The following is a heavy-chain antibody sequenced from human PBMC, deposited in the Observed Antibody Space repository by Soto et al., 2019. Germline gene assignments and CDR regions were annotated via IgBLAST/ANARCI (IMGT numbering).Heavy chain of an antibody. Sequence: SVKVSCKTSGGTFSTFGISWVRQAPGQGLEWMGGIIPFFGTAEYSQKFEDRITITADESTNTVYMDLRSLTSEDTAIYYCARTAPMDAGDKYYYDNWGQGTLVTVSS. V-gene: IGHV1-69*13. CDR2: IIPFFGTA. CDR1: GGTFSTFG. D-gene: IGHD3-16*01. J-gene: IGHJ4*02. CDR3: ARTAPMDAGDKYYYDN.